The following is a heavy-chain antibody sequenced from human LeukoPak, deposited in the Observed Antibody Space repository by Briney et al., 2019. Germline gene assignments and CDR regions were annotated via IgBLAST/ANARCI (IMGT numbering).Heavy chain of an antibody. Sequence: PGGSLRLSCAASGFTFSSYAMSWVRQAPGKGLEWVSAISGSGGSTYYADSVKGRFTISRDNSKNTLYLQMNSLRAEDTAVYYCAKDPRWFRGSGWVDYWGQGTLVTVSS. CDR3: AKDPRWFRGSGWVDY. CDR1: GFTFSSYA. D-gene: IGHD6-19*01. V-gene: IGHV3-23*01. CDR2: ISGSGGST. J-gene: IGHJ4*02.